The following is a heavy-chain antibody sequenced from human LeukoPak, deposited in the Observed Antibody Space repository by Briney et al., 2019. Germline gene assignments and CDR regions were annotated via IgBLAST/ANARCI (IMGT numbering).Heavy chain of an antibody. CDR2: INGDGSST. V-gene: IGHV3-74*01. Sequence: PGGSLRLSCAASGFTFSSYWMHWVRQAPGKGLVWVSRINGDGSSTGYADSVKGRFTISRDNAKNTLYVQMNSLRVEDTAVYYCAKDRVNSGYPTTYYYYYMDVWGKGTTVTVSS. CDR3: AKDRVNSGYPTTYYYYYMDV. J-gene: IGHJ6*03. D-gene: IGHD5-12*01. CDR1: GFTFSSYW.